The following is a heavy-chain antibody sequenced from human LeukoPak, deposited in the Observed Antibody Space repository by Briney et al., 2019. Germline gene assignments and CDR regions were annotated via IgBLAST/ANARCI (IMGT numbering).Heavy chain of an antibody. D-gene: IGHD3/OR15-3a*01. Sequence: SETLSLTCAVYGGSFSGYYWSWIRQPPGKGLEWIGEINHSGSTNYNPSLKSRVTISVDTSKNQFSLKLSSVTAADTAVYYCARGGRFWTRLFDYWGQGTLVTVSS. J-gene: IGHJ4*02. V-gene: IGHV4-34*01. CDR1: GGSFSGYY. CDR2: INHSGST. CDR3: ARGGRFWTRLFDY.